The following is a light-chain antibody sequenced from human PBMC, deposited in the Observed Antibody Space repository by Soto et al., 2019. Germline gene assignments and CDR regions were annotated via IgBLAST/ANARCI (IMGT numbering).Light chain of an antibody. J-gene: IGKJ1*01. CDR1: QSVSDF. CDR2: GAS. V-gene: IGKV3-15*01. Sequence: EIVLTQSPATLSLSPGERATLSCKASQSVSDFLACYQQKPGQAPRLLIYGASTRATGIPARFSGSGSGTEFTLTISSLQSEDFAVYYCQQYNNWPPWTFGQGTKVDIK. CDR3: QQYNNWPPWT.